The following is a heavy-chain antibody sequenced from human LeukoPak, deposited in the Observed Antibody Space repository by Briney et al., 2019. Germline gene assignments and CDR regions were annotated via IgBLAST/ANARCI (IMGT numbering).Heavy chain of an antibody. CDR1: RFTFSNYE. J-gene: IGHJ1*01. CDR2: ISNSGSTI. V-gene: IGHV3-48*03. CDR3: ARSTYYSDSSPYPFHY. D-gene: IGHD3-22*01. Sequence: GGSLRLSCVGSRFTFSNYEMNWVRQAPGKGLEWVSYISNSGSTIYYADSVKGRFTISRDNAKNSLYLQMNSLRPEDTAVYYCARSTYYSDSSPYPFHYWGQGTLVTVSS.